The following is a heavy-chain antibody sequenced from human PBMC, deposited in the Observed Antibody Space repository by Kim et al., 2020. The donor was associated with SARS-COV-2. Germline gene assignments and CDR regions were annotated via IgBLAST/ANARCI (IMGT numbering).Heavy chain of an antibody. CDR1: GFTFSSYS. Sequence: GGSLRLSCAASGFTFSSYSMNWVRQAPGKGLEWVSYISSSSSTIYYADSVKGRFTISRDNAKNSLYLQMNSLRDEDTAVYYCARDGGSIAVAGTFPYYYYYYYMDVWGKGTTVTVSS. V-gene: IGHV3-48*02. J-gene: IGHJ6*03. CDR3: ARDGGSIAVAGTFPYYYYYYYMDV. D-gene: IGHD6-19*01. CDR2: ISSSSSTI.